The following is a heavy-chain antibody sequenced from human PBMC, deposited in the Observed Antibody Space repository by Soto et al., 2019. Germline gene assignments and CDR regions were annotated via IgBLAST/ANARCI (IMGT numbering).Heavy chain of an antibody. CDR3: ACDTTGSYSPYYYYYMDV. Sequence: SVKVSCKASGGTFSSYTISWVRQAPGQGLEWMGRIIPILGIANYAQKYQGKVTITADKSTSTTKMKLRSLKSEDTAVYYCACDTTGSYSPYYYYYMDVWGKGTTVTVSS. D-gene: IGHD3-9*01. J-gene: IGHJ6*03. CDR2: IIPILGIA. CDR1: GGTFSSYT. V-gene: IGHV1-69*02.